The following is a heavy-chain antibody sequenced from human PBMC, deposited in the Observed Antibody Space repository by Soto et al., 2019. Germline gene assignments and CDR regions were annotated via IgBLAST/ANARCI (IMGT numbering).Heavy chain of an antibody. CDR3: ISHSPEDMIRT. J-gene: IGHJ4*02. Sequence: EVQLVESGGGLVQPGGSLTLSCAASGFTFSGSSVHWVRQASGQGLEWVGRIRNKANSYATAYAASVRGRFTISRDDSKNTAVLQMNSLNTEDTAVYYCISHSPEDMIRTWGQGTLVTVSS. V-gene: IGHV3-73*02. CDR1: GFTFSGSS. CDR2: IRNKANSYAT. D-gene: IGHD2-15*01.